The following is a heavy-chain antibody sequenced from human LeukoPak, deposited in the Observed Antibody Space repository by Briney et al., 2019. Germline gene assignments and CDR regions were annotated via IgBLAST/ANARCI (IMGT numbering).Heavy chain of an antibody. V-gene: IGHV5-51*01. J-gene: IGHJ6*03. CDR2: IYPGDSDT. CDR3: ARVGGDGGNSNYYYYMDV. CDR1: GYSFTSYW. Sequence: GESLKISCKASGYSFTSYWIGWVRQMPGKGLEWMGIIYPGDSDTRYSPSFQGQVTISADKSISTAYLQWSSLKASDTAMYYCARVGGDGGNSNYYYYMDVWGKGTTVTVSS. D-gene: IGHD4-23*01.